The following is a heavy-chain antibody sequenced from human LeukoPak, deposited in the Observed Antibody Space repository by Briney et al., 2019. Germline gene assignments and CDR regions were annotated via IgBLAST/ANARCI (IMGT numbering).Heavy chain of an antibody. D-gene: IGHD3-10*01. CDR2: INPSGGST. Sequence: VASVKVSCKASGYTFTSYYMHWVRQAPGQGLEWMGIINPSGGSTSYAQKFQGRVTMTRDTSTSTVYMELSSLRSEDTAVYYCARDEWFGESSERQYGYWGRGTLVTVSS. CDR3: ARDEWFGESSERQYGY. V-gene: IGHV1-46*01. J-gene: IGHJ4*02. CDR1: GYTFTSYY.